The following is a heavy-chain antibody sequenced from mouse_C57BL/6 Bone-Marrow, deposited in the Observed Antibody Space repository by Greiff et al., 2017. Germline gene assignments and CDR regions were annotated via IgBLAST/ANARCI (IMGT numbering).Heavy chain of an antibody. CDR2: ISNGGGST. CDR3: AIYYRSYFAY. J-gene: IGHJ2*01. D-gene: IGHD2-14*01. Sequence: EVQLVESGGGLVQPGGSLKLSCAASGFTFSDYYMYWVRQTPEKRLEWVAYISNGGGSTYYPDTVKGRFTISRDNAKNTLYLQMSRLKSVDTGMYYWAIYYRSYFAYWGQGTTLTVS. CDR1: GFTFSDYY. V-gene: IGHV5-12*01.